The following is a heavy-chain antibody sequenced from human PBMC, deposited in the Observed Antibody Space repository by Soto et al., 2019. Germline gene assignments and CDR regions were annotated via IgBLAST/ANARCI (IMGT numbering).Heavy chain of an antibody. D-gene: IGHD3-22*01. CDR3: SLTKYIFGGYHLPDY. CDR2: TRNKANSYTT. V-gene: IGHV3-72*01. J-gene: IGHJ4*02. Sequence: GGSLRLSCAASGFTLSDHYMDWVRQAPGKGLEWVGRTRNKANSYTTEYAASVRGRFTISRDGSENSLYLQMNSLKTEDTAVYYCSLTKYIFGGYHLPDYWGQGTLVTVSS. CDR1: GFTLSDHY.